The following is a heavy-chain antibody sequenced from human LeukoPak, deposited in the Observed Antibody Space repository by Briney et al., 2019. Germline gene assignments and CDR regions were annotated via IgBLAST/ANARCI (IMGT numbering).Heavy chain of an antibody. CDR1: EFAFSDYW. Sequence: GGSLRLSRAASEFAFSDYWMHWVRQAPGKTLVWVSRIKTDGSSTNYADSVNGRFTISRDNANNRLYLQMHSLRAEDTAVYYCARSISRALGYFEYLGQGTLVTVSA. CDR2: IKTDGSST. J-gene: IGHJ4*02. CDR3: ARSISRALGYFEY. V-gene: IGHV3-74*01. D-gene: IGHD2-2*01.